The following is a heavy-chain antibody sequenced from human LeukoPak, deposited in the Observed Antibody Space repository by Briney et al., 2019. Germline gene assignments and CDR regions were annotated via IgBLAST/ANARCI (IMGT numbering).Heavy chain of an antibody. CDR3: AMLLVSAFDI. V-gene: IGHV4-31*03. J-gene: IGHJ3*02. CDR2: IYYSGST. D-gene: IGHD2-8*02. CDR1: GGSISSGGYY. Sequence: SETLSLTCTVSGGSISSGGYYWSWIRQHPGKGLEWIGYIYYSGSTCYNPSLKSRVTISVDTSKNQFSLKLSSVTAADTAVYYCAMLLVSAFDIWGQGTMVTVSS.